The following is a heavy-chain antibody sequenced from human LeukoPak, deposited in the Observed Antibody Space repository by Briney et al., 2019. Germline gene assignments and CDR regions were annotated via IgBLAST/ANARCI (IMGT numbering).Heavy chain of an antibody. Sequence: GGSLRLSCTASGFTFSNYGMNWVRQAPGKGLEWVSVISGGGGSTYYADSVMGRFTISRDNSKDTLYLQMNSLRAEDTAVYYCAKAPVTSCRGAFCYPFDSWGQGTVVTVSS. V-gene: IGHV3-23*01. CDR3: AKAPVTSCRGAFCYPFDS. CDR1: GFTFSNYG. D-gene: IGHD2-15*01. CDR2: ISGGGGST. J-gene: IGHJ4*02.